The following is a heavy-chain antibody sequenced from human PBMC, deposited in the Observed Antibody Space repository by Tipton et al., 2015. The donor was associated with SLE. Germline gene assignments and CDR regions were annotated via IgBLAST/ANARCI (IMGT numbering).Heavy chain of an antibody. CDR1: GGSISSSSYY. CDR3: ARDGGRAATDAFDI. D-gene: IGHD3-16*01. J-gene: IGHJ3*02. Sequence: TLSLTCTVSGGSISSSSYYWGWIRQPPGKGLEWIGSIYYSGSTYYNPSLKSRVTISVDTSKNQFSLKLSSVTAADTAVYYCARDGGRAATDAFDIWGQGTMVTVSS. CDR2: IYYSGST. V-gene: IGHV4-39*07.